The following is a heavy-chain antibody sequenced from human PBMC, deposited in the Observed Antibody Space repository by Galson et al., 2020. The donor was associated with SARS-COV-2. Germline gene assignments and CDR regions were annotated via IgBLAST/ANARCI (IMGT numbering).Heavy chain of an antibody. V-gene: IGHV3-74*01. Sequence: GGSLRLSCAASGFTFSSYWMNWVRQAPGKGLVWVSRINIDGRSTTYADSVKGRFTISRDNAKNTLYLQMNSLRAEDTAVYYCASGSGYYDNWGLGTLVTVSS. CDR1: GFTFSSYW. J-gene: IGHJ4*02. CDR3: ASGSGYYDN. CDR2: INIDGRST. D-gene: IGHD3-3*01.